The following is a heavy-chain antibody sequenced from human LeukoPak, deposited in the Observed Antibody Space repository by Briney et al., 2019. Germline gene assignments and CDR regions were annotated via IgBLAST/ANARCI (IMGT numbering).Heavy chain of an antibody. CDR3: ARGSGDFYDSKGRLDF. Sequence: QPGGSLRLSCAVSGFTFSDFGMHWVRQAPGKGLEWVAVIWYHGSNKYYADSVKGRFTISRDNSKDTLYLQMDSLRAEDTAVYYCARGSGDFYDSKGRLDFWGQGTLVTVSS. CDR2: IWYHGSNK. D-gene: IGHD3-22*01. J-gene: IGHJ4*02. V-gene: IGHV3-33*01. CDR1: GFTFSDFG.